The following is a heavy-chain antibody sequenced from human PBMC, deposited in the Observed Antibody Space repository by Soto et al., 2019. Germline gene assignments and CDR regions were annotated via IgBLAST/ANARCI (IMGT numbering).Heavy chain of an antibody. V-gene: IGHV3-21*01. CDR3: PRSTTGGWDYFDY. Sequence: EAQLVESGGGLVQPGGSLRLSCAASEFTFSSYTMNWVRQAPGKGLEWVSSISSSSNYINYADSVKGRFTISRDNAKNSMFMQMHSLRAEDTSVYYCPRSTTGGWDYFDYWGQGTLVTVSS. D-gene: IGHD4-4*01. CDR2: ISSSSNYI. CDR1: EFTFSSYT. J-gene: IGHJ4*02.